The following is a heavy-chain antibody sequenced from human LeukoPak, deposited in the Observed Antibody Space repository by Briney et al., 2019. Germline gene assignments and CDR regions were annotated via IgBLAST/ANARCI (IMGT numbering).Heavy chain of an antibody. CDR1: GLTFDYYA. V-gene: IGHV3-9*01. J-gene: IGHJ6*02. D-gene: IGHD2-21*01. Sequence: GGSQSLYCAASGLTFDYYAMHWVRQAPGKGLKWVSGISWNSGSMGYADSVKGRFTISRDNAKNSLYLQMNSLRAEDTALYYCAKDILATCYSPEHYYYDMGVWGQGTTVTVSS. CDR2: ISWNSGSM. CDR3: AKDILATCYSPEHYYYDMGV.